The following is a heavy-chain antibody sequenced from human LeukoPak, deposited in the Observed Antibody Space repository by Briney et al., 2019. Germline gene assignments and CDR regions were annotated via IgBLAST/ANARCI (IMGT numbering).Heavy chain of an antibody. Sequence: SETLSLTCTVSGGSISSSSYYWGWIRQPPGKGLEWIGSIYYSGSTYYNPSLKSRVTISVDTSKNQFSLKLSSVTAADTAVYYCARQTAYYYGSGSYYNRPYFVYWGQGTLVTVSS. CDR1: GGSISSSSYY. J-gene: IGHJ4*02. V-gene: IGHV4-39*01. CDR3: ARQTAYYYGSGSYYNRPYFVY. CDR2: IYYSGST. D-gene: IGHD3-10*01.